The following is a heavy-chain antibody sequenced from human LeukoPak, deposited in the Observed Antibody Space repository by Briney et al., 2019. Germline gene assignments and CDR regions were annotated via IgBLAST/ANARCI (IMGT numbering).Heavy chain of an antibody. V-gene: IGHV3-23*01. J-gene: IGHJ4*02. CDR2: ISASGGST. CDR3: AKEGSSGWYSFFDY. D-gene: IGHD6-19*01. CDR1: GLTFSSYA. Sequence: GGSLRLSCAASGLTFSSYAMSWVRKSPGKGLEGVSAISASGGSTYYADSVKGRFTISRDKSKNTLYLQMTSLRAEDTAVYYCAKEGSSGWYSFFDYWGPGTLVTVSS.